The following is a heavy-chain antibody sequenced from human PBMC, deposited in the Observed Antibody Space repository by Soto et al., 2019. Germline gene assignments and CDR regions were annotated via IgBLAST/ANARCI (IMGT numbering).Heavy chain of an antibody. J-gene: IGHJ5*02. CDR2: IYYSGIT. D-gene: IGHD3-10*01. CDR1: GVSISSYY. V-gene: IGHV4-59*01. CDR3: ARDSGSGSYSYNYFDP. Sequence: LSLTCTVSGVSISSYYWSWIREPPGKGLEWIGYIYYSGITKYSPSLKSRVTISVDTSKNQFSLKLSSVTAADTAVYYCARDSGSGSYSYNYFDPWGQGTLVTVSS.